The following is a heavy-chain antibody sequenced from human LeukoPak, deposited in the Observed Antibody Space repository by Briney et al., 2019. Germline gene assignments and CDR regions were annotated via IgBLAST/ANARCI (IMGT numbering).Heavy chain of an antibody. J-gene: IGHJ4*02. CDR2: IKPDGSEK. D-gene: IGHD4-17*01. CDR3: ARDDYGDYFFDF. Sequence: PGGSLRLSCAASGFTFSTYWMTWVRQAPGKGLEWIANIKPDGSEKYYVDSVKGRFTISRDNAKNSLYLQLNSLGAEDTAMYYCARDDYGDYFFDFWGQGTLVTVSS. V-gene: IGHV3-7*01. CDR1: GFTFSTYW.